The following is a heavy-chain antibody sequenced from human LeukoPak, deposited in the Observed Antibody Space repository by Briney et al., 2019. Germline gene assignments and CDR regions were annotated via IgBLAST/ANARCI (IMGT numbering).Heavy chain of an antibody. CDR3: ANLPGKGMPNVLDV. Sequence: GGSLRLSCAASGFSFSSYAMHWVRQAPGRGLEWVSAISSGGVASYYADSVKGRFTISRDNSKNTLYLQMDSLRAEDSSIYYCANLPGKGMPNVLDVWGKGTTVTVSS. V-gene: IGHV3-23*01. CDR1: GFSFSSYA. J-gene: IGHJ6*04. CDR2: ISSGGVAS. D-gene: IGHD2-8*01.